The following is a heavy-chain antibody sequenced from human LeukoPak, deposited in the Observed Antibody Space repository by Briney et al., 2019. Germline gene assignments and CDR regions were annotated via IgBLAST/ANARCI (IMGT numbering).Heavy chain of an antibody. CDR2: ISSDGNKN. D-gene: IGHD2-21*02. Sequence: PGGSLRLSCGASGFTFSNYGMHWVRQAPGKGLEWVAFISSDGNKNYYEDSVKGRFTISRDNSKNTLFLQMGSLRPEDTAVYFCAKHDGPIVVVTVKLDYWGQGTLVTVSS. CDR1: GFTFSNYG. V-gene: IGHV3-30*18. J-gene: IGHJ4*02. CDR3: AKHDGPIVVVTVKLDY.